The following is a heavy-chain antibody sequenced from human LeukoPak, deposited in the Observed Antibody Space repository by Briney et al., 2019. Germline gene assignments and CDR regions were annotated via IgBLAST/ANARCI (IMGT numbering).Heavy chain of an antibody. D-gene: IGHD6-19*01. CDR2: IYYTGAT. CDR1: GGSIGNNY. J-gene: IGHJ4*02. Sequence: SETLSLTCTVSGGSIGNNYWTWIRQPPGKGLEYIGYIYYTGATNYNPSLKSRVTISVDTSKSQFPLKLSSVTAADTAVYFCAKYGNSGWVIDNWGQGALVTVSS. CDR3: AKYGNSGWVIDN. V-gene: IGHV4-59*08.